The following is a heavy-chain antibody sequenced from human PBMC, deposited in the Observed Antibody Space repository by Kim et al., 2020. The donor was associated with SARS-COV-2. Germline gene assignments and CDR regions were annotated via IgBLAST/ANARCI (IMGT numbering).Heavy chain of an antibody. CDR1: GGSISSYY. CDR3: ARGGNSGGYCSSTSCPSYYYYGMDV. J-gene: IGHJ6*02. Sequence: SETLSLTCTVSGGSISSYYWSWIRQPAGKGLEWIGRIYTSGSTNYNPSLKSRVTMSVDTSKNQFSLKLSSVTAADTAVYYCARGGNSGGYCSSTSCPSYYYYGMDVWGQGTTVTVSS. D-gene: IGHD2-2*01. V-gene: IGHV4-4*07. CDR2: IYTSGST.